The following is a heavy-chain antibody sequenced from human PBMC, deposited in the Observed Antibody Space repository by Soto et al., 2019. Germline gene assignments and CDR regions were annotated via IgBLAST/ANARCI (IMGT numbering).Heavy chain of an antibody. D-gene: IGHD1-26*01. J-gene: IGHJ4*02. CDR1: GFIFSDHY. CDR3: SRILVVGATRGRYFTS. Sequence: VQLVESGGGLVQPGGSLRLSCAASGFIFSDHYMDWVRQAPGKGLEWVGRIKNKATSYTTEYAASVEGRLTTSRDDSMNSPYRQMNGLLTEGPAVYYCSRILVVGATRGRYFTSGGKGTLLTVS. CDR2: IKNKATSYTT. V-gene: IGHV3-72*01.